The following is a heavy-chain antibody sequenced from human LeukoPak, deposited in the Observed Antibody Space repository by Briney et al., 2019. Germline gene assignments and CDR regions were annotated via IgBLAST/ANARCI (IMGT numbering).Heavy chain of an antibody. Sequence: SSETLSLTCTVSGGSISSYYWSWIRQPPGKGLEWIGYIYYSGSTNYNPSLKSRVTISVDTSKNQFSLKLSSVTAADTAVYYCARENSSGQRDYWGQGTLVTVSS. CDR1: GGSISSYY. V-gene: IGHV4-59*01. CDR3: ARENSSGQRDY. J-gene: IGHJ4*02. D-gene: IGHD6-19*01. CDR2: IYYSGST.